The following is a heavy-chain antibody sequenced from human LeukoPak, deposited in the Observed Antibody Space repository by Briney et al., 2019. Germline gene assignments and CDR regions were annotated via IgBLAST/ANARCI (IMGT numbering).Heavy chain of an antibody. CDR3: ASTIVGATYYFDY. CDR1: GGSISSGSYY. D-gene: IGHD1-26*01. Sequence: SQTLSLTCTVSGGSISSGSYYWSWIRQPAGKGLEWIGRIYTSGSTNYNPSLKSRVTISVDTSKNQFSLKLSSVTAADTALYYCASTIVGATYYFDYWGQGTLVTVSS. J-gene: IGHJ4*02. CDR2: IYTSGST. V-gene: IGHV4-61*02.